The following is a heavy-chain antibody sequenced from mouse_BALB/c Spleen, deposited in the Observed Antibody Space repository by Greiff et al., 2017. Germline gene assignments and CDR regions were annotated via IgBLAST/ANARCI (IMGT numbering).Heavy chain of an antibody. V-gene: IGHV3-6*02. D-gene: IGHD1-2*01. CDR2: ISYDGSN. CDR1: GYSITSGYY. CDR3: AREVTTAHYYAMDY. Sequence: DVKLQESGPGLVKPSQSLSLTCSVTGYSITSGYYWNWIRQFPGNKLEWMGYISYDGSNNYNPSLKNRISITRDTSKNQFFLKLNSVTTEDTATYYCAREVTTAHYYAMDYWGQGTSVTVSS. J-gene: IGHJ4*01.